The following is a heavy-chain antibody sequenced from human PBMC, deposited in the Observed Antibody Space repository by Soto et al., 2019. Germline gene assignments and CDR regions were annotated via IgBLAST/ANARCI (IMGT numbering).Heavy chain of an antibody. CDR3: VRGDPGACSSTSCSDAFDL. CDR2: IYYSGST. CDR1: GVSITSGDYY. D-gene: IGHD2-2*01. J-gene: IGHJ3*01. Sequence: QVQLQESGPGLVKPSQTLSLTCTVSGVSITSGDYYWNWIRQPPGKGLEWIGGIYYSGSTYYSPSLKSRVSISLGTSKNQFSLKLSSVTAADTAVYYCVRGDPGACSSTSCSDAFDLWGRGAKVAVSS. V-gene: IGHV4-30-4*01.